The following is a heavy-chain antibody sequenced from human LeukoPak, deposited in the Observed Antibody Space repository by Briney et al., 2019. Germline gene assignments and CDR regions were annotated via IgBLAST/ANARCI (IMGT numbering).Heavy chain of an antibody. J-gene: IGHJ4*02. Sequence: GGSLRLSCAASGFTFSSYWMHWVRQAPGKGLVWVSRINSDGSSTSYADSVKGRFTISRDNAKNTLYLQMNSLRAEDTAVYYCAKDSSYSSSWEYYFDYWGQGTLVTVSS. CDR1: GFTFSSYW. V-gene: IGHV3-74*01. D-gene: IGHD6-13*01. CDR3: AKDSSYSSSWEYYFDY. CDR2: INSDGSST.